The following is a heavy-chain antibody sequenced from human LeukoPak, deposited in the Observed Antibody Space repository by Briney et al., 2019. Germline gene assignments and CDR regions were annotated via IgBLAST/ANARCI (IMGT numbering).Heavy chain of an antibody. CDR3: ARTTYYYDSSGYGY. CDR2: ISSSGSTI. CDR1: GFTFSSYE. J-gene: IGHJ4*02. Sequence: GGSLRLSCAASGFTFSSYEMNWVRQAPGKGLEWVSYISSSGSTIYYADSVKGRFTISRDNAKNSLYLQMNSLRAEDTAVYYCARTTYYYDSSGYGYWGQGTLVTVSS. V-gene: IGHV3-48*03. D-gene: IGHD3-22*01.